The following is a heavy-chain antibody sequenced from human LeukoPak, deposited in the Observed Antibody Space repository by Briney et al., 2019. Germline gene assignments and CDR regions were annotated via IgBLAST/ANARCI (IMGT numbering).Heavy chain of an antibody. CDR3: AKDDWQWLVDY. J-gene: IGHJ4*02. V-gene: IGHV3-23*01. CDR2: ISGSGGST. Sequence: GGSLRLSCAASGFTFSSYSMNWVRQAPGKGLEWVSAISGSGGSTYYADSVKGRFTISRDNSKNTLYLQMNSLRAEDTAVYYCAKDDWQWLVDYWGQGTLVTVSS. CDR1: GFTFSSYS. D-gene: IGHD6-19*01.